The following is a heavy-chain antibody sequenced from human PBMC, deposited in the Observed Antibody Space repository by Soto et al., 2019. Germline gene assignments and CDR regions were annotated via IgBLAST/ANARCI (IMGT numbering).Heavy chain of an antibody. CDR3: AAMGGSYSGGKDAFDI. D-gene: IGHD1-26*01. CDR2: IIPSFGTA. J-gene: IGHJ3*02. V-gene: IGHV1-69*01. CDR1: GGTFSSYA. Sequence: QVQLVQSGAEVKKPGSSVKVSCKASGGTFSSYAISWVRQAPGQGLEWMGGIIPSFGTANYAQKFQGRVTITADESTSTAYMELSSLRSEDTAVYYCAAMGGSYSGGKDAFDIWGQGTMVTVSS.